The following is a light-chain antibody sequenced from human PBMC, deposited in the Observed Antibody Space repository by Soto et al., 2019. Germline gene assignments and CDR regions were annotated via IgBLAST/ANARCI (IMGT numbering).Light chain of an antibody. CDR2: EVF. CDR1: SSDVGDYNY. Sequence: QSALTQPAPVSGSPGQSITISCTATSSDVGDYNYVSWYQQYPGKAPKLVIYEVFNRPSGVSHRFSGSKSDNTASLIISGLQTEDEADYYCSSYTSSATLVFXGGTKVTVL. V-gene: IGLV2-14*01. J-gene: IGLJ2*01. CDR3: SSYTSSATLV.